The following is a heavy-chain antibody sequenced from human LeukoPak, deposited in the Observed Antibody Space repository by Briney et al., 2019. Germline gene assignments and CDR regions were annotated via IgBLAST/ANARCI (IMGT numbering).Heavy chain of an antibody. CDR2: LYSSGYS. D-gene: IGHD6-6*01. CDR3: ARDSEGYSSSSTLPYGY. Sequence: GGSLRLSCAASGFTVSSNYMSWVRRAPGKGLEWVSVLYSSGYSKYADSVKGRFSISRDNAKNSLYLQMNSLRAEDTAVYYCARDSEGYSSSSTLPYGYWGQGTLVTVSS. J-gene: IGHJ4*02. V-gene: IGHV3-66*01. CDR1: GFTVSSNY.